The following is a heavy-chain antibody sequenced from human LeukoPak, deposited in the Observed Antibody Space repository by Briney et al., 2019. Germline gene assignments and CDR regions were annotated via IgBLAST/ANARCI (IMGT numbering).Heavy chain of an antibody. J-gene: IGHJ4*02. CDR1: GFTFSDCW. V-gene: IGHV3-74*01. CDR2: INSDGRNI. Sequence: PGGSLRLSCAASGFTFSDCWMHWVRQAPGQGLVVVSRINSDGRNIRYADSVKGRFTISRDNAKNTLYLQMNSLTPEDTAVYYCAREGALGYGHYTYDYWGQGTLVTVSS. D-gene: IGHD4-17*01. CDR3: AREGALGYGHYTYDY.